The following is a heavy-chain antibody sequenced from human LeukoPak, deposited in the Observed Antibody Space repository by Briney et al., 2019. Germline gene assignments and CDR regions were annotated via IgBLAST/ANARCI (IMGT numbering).Heavy chain of an antibody. CDR2: FDPEDGET. D-gene: IGHD3-22*01. CDR3: ATDNLNYYDSSGLGGLDY. V-gene: IGHV1-24*01. Sequence: ASVEVSCKVSGYTLTELSMHWVRQAPGKGLEWMGGFDPEDGETIYAQKFQGRVTMTENTSTDTAYMELSSLRSEDTAVYYCATDNLNYYDSSGLGGLDYWGQGTLVTVSS. CDR1: GYTLTELS. J-gene: IGHJ4*02.